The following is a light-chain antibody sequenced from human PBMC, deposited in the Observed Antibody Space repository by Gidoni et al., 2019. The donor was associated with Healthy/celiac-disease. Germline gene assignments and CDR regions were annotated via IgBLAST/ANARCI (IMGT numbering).Light chain of an antibody. Sequence: EIVLTQSPCTLSLSPGERATLSCRASQSVSSSYLAWYQQQPGEAPSLLIYGASSRATGIPDRYSGSGSGTDFTLTISRLEPEDFAVYYCQQYGSSPTFGQGTKLEIK. J-gene: IGKJ2*01. V-gene: IGKV3-20*01. CDR2: GAS. CDR1: QSVSSSY. CDR3: QQYGSSPT.